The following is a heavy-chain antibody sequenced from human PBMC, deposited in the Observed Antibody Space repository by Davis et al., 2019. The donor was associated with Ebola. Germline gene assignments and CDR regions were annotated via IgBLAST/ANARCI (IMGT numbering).Heavy chain of an antibody. J-gene: IGHJ4*02. V-gene: IGHV1-46*03. CDR2: INPSGGST. CDR1: GYAFTNYL. D-gene: IGHD3-10*01. Sequence: SVKVSCKASGYAFTNYLVHWVRQAPGQGLEWMGIINPSGGSTSYAQKFQGRVIMTRDTATSTVYMELSSLRSEDTAVYFCAREGEGYWGQGTLVTVSS. CDR3: AREGEGY.